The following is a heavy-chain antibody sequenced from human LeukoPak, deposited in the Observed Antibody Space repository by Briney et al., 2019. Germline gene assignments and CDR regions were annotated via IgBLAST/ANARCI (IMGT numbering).Heavy chain of an antibody. V-gene: IGHV5-51*01. CDR1: GYSFTSYW. CDR3: ARFDCSGGSCYAGSDYDMDV. CDR2: IYPGDSDT. D-gene: IGHD2-15*01. J-gene: IGHJ6*03. Sequence: GESLKISCKGSGYSFTSYWIGWVRQMPGKGLEWMGIIYPGDSDTRYSPSFQGHVTISADKSISTAYLQWSSLQASDTAMYYCARFDCSGGSCYAGSDYDMDVWGKGTTVTVSS.